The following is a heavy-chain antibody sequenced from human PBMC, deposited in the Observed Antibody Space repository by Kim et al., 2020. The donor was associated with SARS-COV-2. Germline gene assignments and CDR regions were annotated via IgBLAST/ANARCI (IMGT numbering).Heavy chain of an antibody. Sequence: SETLSLTCSVSGGSISNYYWSWIRQPAGKGLEWIGRISTSGSTNYNPSLKSRVTMSMDTSKNQFSLILTSVTAADTAVYYCAREYTSGWRQFDYWGQGTLVTVSS. CDR1: GGSISNYY. D-gene: IGHD6-19*01. CDR2: ISTSGST. J-gene: IGHJ4*02. CDR3: AREYTSGWRQFDY. V-gene: IGHV4-4*07.